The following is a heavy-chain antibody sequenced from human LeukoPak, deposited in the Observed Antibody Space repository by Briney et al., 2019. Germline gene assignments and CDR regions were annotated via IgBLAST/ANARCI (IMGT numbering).Heavy chain of an antibody. J-gene: IGHJ4*02. CDR2: TYYRGTT. CDR1: GASISSTSYY. CDR3: ARRGGFFDF. V-gene: IGHV4-39*07. D-gene: IGHD3-16*01. Sequence: PSETLSLTCTVSGASISSTSYYWGWIRQPPGKGLEWIGSTYYRGTTYYNPSLKSRVTISIDKSKNQFSLRLSSVTAADTAFYYCARRGGFFDFWGQGTLVTVSS.